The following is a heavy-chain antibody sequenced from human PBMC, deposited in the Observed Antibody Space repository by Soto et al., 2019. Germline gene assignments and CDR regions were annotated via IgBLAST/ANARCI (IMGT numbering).Heavy chain of an antibody. CDR2: INPHSGDT. Sequence: QVQLVQSGAEVKKPGASVKVSYVASGYTFTDHYIHWVRQAPGQGLEWMGWINPHSGDTIYAQKFQGRVTLTRDTSISTAYMELSRLRSDDTAVYYCARGRTVNFYGMDAWGQGTTVTVSS. CDR3: ARGRTVNFYGMDA. V-gene: IGHV1-2*02. CDR1: GYTFTDHY. D-gene: IGHD4-17*01. J-gene: IGHJ6*02.